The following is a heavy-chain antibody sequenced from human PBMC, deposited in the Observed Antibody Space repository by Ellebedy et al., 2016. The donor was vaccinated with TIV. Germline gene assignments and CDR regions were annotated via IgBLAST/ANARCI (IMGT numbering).Heavy chain of an antibody. V-gene: IGHV5-51*01. D-gene: IGHD2-2*01. CDR1: GYSFFGHW. J-gene: IGHJ5*02. CDR3: ARGRGQYHYSWFDT. CDR2: IYPDDSNT. Sequence: PGGSLRLSCKGSGYSFFGHWIAWVRQMPGKGLEWMGIIYPDDSNTRYSPSFQGQVTISADKSISTAVLQWNSLRASDTDMYYCARGRGQYHYSWFDTWGQGTLVTVSS.